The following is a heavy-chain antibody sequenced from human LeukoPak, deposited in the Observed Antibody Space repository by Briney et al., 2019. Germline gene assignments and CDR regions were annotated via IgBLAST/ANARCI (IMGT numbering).Heavy chain of an antibody. CDR1: GYTFTSYG. CDR3: ARVFGYQLPREHDGWFDP. V-gene: IGHV1-18*01. J-gene: IGHJ5*02. Sequence: GASVKVSCKASGYTFTSYGISWVRQAPGQGLEWMGWISAYNGNTNYAQKFQGRVTITTDESTSTAYMELSSLRSEDTAVYYCARVFGYQLPREHDGWFDPWGQGTLVTVSS. D-gene: IGHD2-2*01. CDR2: ISAYNGNT.